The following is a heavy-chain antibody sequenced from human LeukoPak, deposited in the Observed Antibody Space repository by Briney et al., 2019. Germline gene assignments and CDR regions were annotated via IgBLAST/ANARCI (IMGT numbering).Heavy chain of an antibody. Sequence: GGSLRLSCSASEFTFSDYDMHWVRQAPGKGLEYISAISSNGGTTYYADSVKGRFTISRDNSKNTLYLQMSSLRAEDTALYYCVKGGYSSGWYADYWGQGALVTVSS. CDR1: EFTFSDYD. CDR3: VKGGYSSGWYADY. V-gene: IGHV3-64D*06. J-gene: IGHJ4*02. CDR2: ISSNGGTT. D-gene: IGHD6-19*01.